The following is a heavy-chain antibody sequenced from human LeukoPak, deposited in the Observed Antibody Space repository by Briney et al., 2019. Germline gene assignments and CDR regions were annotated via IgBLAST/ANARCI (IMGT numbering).Heavy chain of an antibody. CDR2: INPSGGST. Sequence: ASVKVSCKASGYTFTRYYMHWVRQAPGQGLEWMGIINPSGGSTTYAQKFQGRVTMTRDTSTSTVYMELSSLRSEDTAVYYCAKGAQSTIFGVVPRVSWFDPWGQGTLVTVSS. D-gene: IGHD3-3*01. J-gene: IGHJ5*02. CDR3: AKGAQSTIFGVVPRVSWFDP. CDR1: GYTFTRYY. V-gene: IGHV1-46*01.